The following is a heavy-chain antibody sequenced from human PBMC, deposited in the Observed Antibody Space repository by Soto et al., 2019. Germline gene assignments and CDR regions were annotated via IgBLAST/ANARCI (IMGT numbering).Heavy chain of an antibody. Sequence: SETLSLTCTVSCGSISSSSYYWGWIRQPPGKGLDWIGSIYYSGSTYYNPSLKSRVTISVDTSKNQFSLKLSSVTAADTAVYYCASDFWTGYPLFDLWGQGALVNVSS. CDR3: ASDFWTGYPLFDL. CDR1: CGSISSSSYY. D-gene: IGHD3-3*01. V-gene: IGHV4-39*01. J-gene: IGHJ4*02. CDR2: IYYSGST.